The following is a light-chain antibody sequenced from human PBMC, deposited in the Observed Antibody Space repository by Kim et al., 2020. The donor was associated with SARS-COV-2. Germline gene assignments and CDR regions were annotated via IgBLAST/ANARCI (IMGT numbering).Light chain of an antibody. J-gene: IGLJ1*01. CDR1: RS. CDR2: EDT. V-gene: IGLV3-1*01. Sequence: RSTPWYQQKPGQSPLLVIYEDTKRPSGIPERFSGSNSGNTATLTISGTQALDAGDYYCQAWDSSTSWRVFGTGTKVTVL. CDR3: QAWDSSTSWRV.